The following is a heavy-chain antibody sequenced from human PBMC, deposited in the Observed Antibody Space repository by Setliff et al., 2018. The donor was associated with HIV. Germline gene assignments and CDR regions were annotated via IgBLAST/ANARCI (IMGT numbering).Heavy chain of an antibody. CDR2: NFNSGST. Sequence: PSETLSLTCAVYGGSISSYFWSWVRQSPGKGLEWIGYNFNSGSTNYNPSLKSRVTISVDMSKNQFSLRLDSVTAADTAVYYCARQHGSSWRFDPWGQGTLVTVSS. D-gene: IGHD6-13*01. J-gene: IGHJ5*02. V-gene: IGHV4-59*08. CDR3: ARQHGSSWRFDP. CDR1: GGSISSYF.